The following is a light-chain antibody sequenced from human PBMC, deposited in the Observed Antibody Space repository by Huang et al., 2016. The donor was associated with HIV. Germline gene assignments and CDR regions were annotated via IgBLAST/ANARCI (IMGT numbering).Light chain of an antibody. J-gene: IGKJ4*01. Sequence: IVLTQSPATLSWYPGERVTLSCRASQSVGNYIAWYQKHPSQSPKLLSYDTSNRATGTPVRFSGSGSGTDFTLTISSLESEDFAVYYCQQRSSGVTFGGGTRVQVK. V-gene: IGKV3-11*01. CDR2: DTS. CDR3: QQRSSGVT. CDR1: QSVGNY.